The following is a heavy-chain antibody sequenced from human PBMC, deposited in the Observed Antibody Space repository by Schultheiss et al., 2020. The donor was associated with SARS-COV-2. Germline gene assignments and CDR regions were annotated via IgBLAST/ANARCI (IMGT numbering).Heavy chain of an antibody. Sequence: SETLSLTCTVSGGSISSYYWSWIRQPPGQGLEWIGYIFYSGSTNYNPSLKSRVTISVDTSKNQFSLKLSSVTAADTAVYYCARVSGWGVRAFDIWGQGTMVTVSS. CDR2: IFYSGST. CDR1: GGSISSYY. V-gene: IGHV4-59*01. J-gene: IGHJ3*02. D-gene: IGHD6-19*01. CDR3: ARVSGWGVRAFDI.